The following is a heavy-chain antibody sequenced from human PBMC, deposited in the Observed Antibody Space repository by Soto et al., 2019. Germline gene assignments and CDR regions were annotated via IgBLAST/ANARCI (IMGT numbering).Heavy chain of an antibody. V-gene: IGHV1-69*01. CDR1: GGTFSSYA. CDR2: IIAISDTT. CDR3: ARSQGSSTSLEIYYYYYYGMDV. Sequence: QVQLVQSGAEVKKPGSSVKVSCKASGGTFSSYAISWVRQAPGQGLEWMGGIIAISDTTNYGQKFQGRVTITADESTSTAYMELSSLRSEDTAVYYCARSQGSSTSLEIYYYYYYGMDVWGQGTTVTASS. D-gene: IGHD2-2*01. J-gene: IGHJ6*02.